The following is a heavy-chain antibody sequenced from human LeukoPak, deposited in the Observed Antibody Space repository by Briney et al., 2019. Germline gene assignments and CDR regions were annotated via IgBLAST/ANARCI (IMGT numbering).Heavy chain of an antibody. Sequence: SQTLSLTCTVSGGSISSGSYYWSWIRQPAGKGLEWIGRIYTSGSTDYNPSLKSRVTTSVDTSKNQFSLKLSSVTAADTAVYYCARLGHCDGDCYLDYWGQGTLVTVSS. CDR1: GGSISSGSYY. CDR2: IYTSGST. V-gene: IGHV4-61*02. D-gene: IGHD2-21*02. CDR3: ARLGHCDGDCYLDY. J-gene: IGHJ4*02.